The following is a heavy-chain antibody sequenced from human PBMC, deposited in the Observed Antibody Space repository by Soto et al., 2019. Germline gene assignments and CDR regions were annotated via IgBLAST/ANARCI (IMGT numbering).Heavy chain of an antibody. CDR1: GYTFTSYR. Sequence: KVSCKASGYTFTSYRIGWVRQMPGKGLEWMGIIYPGDSDTRYSPSFQGQVTISADESISTAYLQWSSLKASDTAMYYCARVISGYFDYWGQGTLVTVSS. CDR3: ARVISGYFDY. CDR2: IYPGDSDT. V-gene: IGHV5-51*01. D-gene: IGHD3-22*01. J-gene: IGHJ4*02.